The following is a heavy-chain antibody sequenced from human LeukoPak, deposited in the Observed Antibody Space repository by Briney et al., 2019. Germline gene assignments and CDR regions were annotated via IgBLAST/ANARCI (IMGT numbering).Heavy chain of an antibody. V-gene: IGHV3-15*01. Sequence: GGSLRLSCAASGFTFSNAWMSWVRQAPGKGLEWVGRIKSKTDGGTTDYAAPVKGRFTISRDDSKNTLYLQMNSLKTEDTAVYYCTTDYNYDSSGYYYGGKWGQRTLVTVSS. CDR3: TTDYNYDSSGYYYGGK. CDR1: GFTFSNAW. D-gene: IGHD3-22*01. CDR2: IKSKTDGGTT. J-gene: IGHJ4*02.